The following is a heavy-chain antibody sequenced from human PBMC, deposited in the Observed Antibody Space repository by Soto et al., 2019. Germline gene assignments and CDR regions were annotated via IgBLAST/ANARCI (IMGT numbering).Heavy chain of an antibody. V-gene: IGHV3-72*01. CDR1: GFTFTDHY. CDR3: TIGAYYEDVWGDYRHDYFDC. J-gene: IGHJ4*02. CDR2: STNKGNSFIA. Sequence: GGSLRLSCAASGFTFTDHYMDWIRQAPGKGLEWVGRSTNKGNSFIADCATSEKGRFTISRDNIQISLYLQMYSLKPEDTAVYYCTIGAYYEDVWGDYRHDYFDCWGQGTLVTVSS. D-gene: IGHD3-16*02.